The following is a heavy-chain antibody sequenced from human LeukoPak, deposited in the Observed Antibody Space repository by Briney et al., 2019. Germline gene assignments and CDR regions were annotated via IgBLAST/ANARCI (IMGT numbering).Heavy chain of an antibody. Sequence: GGSLRLSXAASGFTFSNAWMSWVRQAPGKGLEWVGRIKSKTDGGTTDYAAPVKGRFTISRDDSKNTLYLQMNSLKTEDTAVYYCTTLYSSSWYGEVYWGQGTLVTVSS. J-gene: IGHJ4*02. CDR1: GFTFSNAW. D-gene: IGHD6-13*01. CDR3: TTLYSSSWYGEVY. CDR2: IKSKTDGGTT. V-gene: IGHV3-15*01.